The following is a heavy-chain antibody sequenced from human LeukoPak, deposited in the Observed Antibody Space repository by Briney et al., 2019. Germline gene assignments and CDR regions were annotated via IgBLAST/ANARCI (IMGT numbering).Heavy chain of an antibody. CDR3: AKRRYCTSTSCHDFDY. V-gene: IGHV3-23*01. D-gene: IGHD2-2*01. J-gene: IGHJ4*02. CDR1: GFTFRYYA. CDR2: VSADGDST. Sequence: GGSLRLSCAASGFTFRYYAMNWVRQAPGKGLEWGSAVSADGDSTYSADSVKGRFTISRDNSKNTLYLQINSLRPGDTAVYYCAKRRYCTSTSCHDFDYWGQRTLVTVSS.